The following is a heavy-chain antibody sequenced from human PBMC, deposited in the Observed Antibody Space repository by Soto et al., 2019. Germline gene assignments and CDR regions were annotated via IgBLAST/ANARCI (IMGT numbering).Heavy chain of an antibody. CDR1: GFTFSSYA. V-gene: IGHV3-30-3*01. CDR2: ISYDGSNK. J-gene: IGHJ4*02. Sequence: QVQLVESGGGVVQPGRSLRLSCAASGFTFSSYAIHWVRQAPGTGQEGVAVISYDGSNKYYADSVKGQFTISRDNSKNTLYLQMNSLRAEDTAVYYCARSPRSVRYLGYWGQGTLVAVCS. CDR3: ARSPRSVRYLGY. D-gene: IGHD3-9*01.